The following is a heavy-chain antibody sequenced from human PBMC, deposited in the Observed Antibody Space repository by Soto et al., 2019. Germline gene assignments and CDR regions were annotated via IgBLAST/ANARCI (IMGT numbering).Heavy chain of an antibody. CDR3: ARVGAAAAPGYFDY. D-gene: IGHD6-13*01. V-gene: IGHV4-59*01. CDR1: GGFISSYY. Sequence: PSETLSLTCTVSGGFISSYYWSWIRQPPGKGLEWIGNIFDSGSTNYNPSLKGRVTISVDTSKNKFSLKVRSVSAADTAMYYCARVGAAAAPGYFDYWGQGTLVTVSS. CDR2: IFDSGST. J-gene: IGHJ4*02.